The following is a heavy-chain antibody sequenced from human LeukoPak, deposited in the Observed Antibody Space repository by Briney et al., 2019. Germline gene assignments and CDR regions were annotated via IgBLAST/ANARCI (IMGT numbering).Heavy chain of an antibody. Sequence: SETLSLTCTVSGGSISSYYWSWIRQPPGKGLEWIGYIYYSGSTNYNPSLKSRATISVDTSKNQFSLKLSSVTAADTAVYFCARVSYGSGSYVLDYWGQGTLVTVSS. CDR2: IYYSGST. CDR3: ARVSYGSGSYVLDY. V-gene: IGHV4-59*01. CDR1: GGSISSYY. J-gene: IGHJ4*02. D-gene: IGHD3-10*01.